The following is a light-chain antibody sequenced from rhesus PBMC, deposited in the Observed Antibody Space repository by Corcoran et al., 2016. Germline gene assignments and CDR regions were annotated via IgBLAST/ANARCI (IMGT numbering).Light chain of an antibody. V-gene: IGKV1-22*01. Sequence: DIQMTQSPSSLSASVGDRVTITCRASQGITNDLAWYQQKPGETPKPRIYEASSLQSGIPSRISGSGSGTVFTLTISSLQPEDFATYYCQHYCSTPLPFGGGTKVDIK. CDR2: EAS. J-gene: IGKJ4*01. CDR1: QGITND. CDR3: QHYCSTPLP.